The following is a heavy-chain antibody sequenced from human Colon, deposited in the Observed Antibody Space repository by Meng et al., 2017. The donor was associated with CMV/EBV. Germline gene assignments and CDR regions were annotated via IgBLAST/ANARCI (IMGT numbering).Heavy chain of an antibody. Sequence: GGSLRLSCAASGFTFSNYAMHWVRQAPGKGLEWVAFIRSDGGLTYYADSIKGRITVSRDNSKNTVYLQMNSLTFDDTAVYYCAKGADYLNFWSGYEYWGQGTLVTVSS. CDR3: AKGADYLNFWSGYEY. V-gene: IGHV3-30*02. D-gene: IGHD3-3*01. J-gene: IGHJ4*02. CDR1: GFTFSNYA. CDR2: IRSDGGLT.